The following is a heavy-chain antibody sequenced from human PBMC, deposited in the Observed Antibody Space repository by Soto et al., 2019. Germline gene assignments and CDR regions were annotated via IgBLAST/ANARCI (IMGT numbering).Heavy chain of an antibody. D-gene: IGHD3-10*01. CDR1: GGSFSGYY. CDR2: INHSGST. J-gene: IGHJ5*02. V-gene: IGHV4-34*01. Sequence: QGQLHQWGAGLLKPAETLSLTCAVSGGSFSGYYWSWIRQPPGKGLEWIGEINHSGSTNYNTSLKSPVTISVDTSKIHFSLKLSSVTAAATAVYYCARVGVELWFDWFAPWGQGTLFTVSS. CDR3: ARVGVELWFDWFAP.